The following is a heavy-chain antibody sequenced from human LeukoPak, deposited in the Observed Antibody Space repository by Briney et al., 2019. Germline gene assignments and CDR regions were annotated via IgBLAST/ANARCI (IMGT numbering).Heavy chain of an antibody. CDR3: ARAKPKNMVRGLIMRRESRYYFDY. D-gene: IGHD3-10*01. Sequence: PGRSLRLSCAASGFSFSNYMMHWVRQAPGKGLEWVSVIYSGGSTYYADSVKGRFTISRDNSKSTLYIQMNSLRAEDTAVYYCARAKPKNMVRGLIMRRESRYYFDYWGQGTLVTVSS. CDR2: IYSGGST. V-gene: IGHV3-53*01. J-gene: IGHJ4*02. CDR1: GFSFSNYM.